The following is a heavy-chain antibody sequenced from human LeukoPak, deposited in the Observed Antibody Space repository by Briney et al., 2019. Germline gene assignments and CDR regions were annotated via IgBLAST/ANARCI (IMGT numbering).Heavy chain of an antibody. D-gene: IGHD3-22*01. CDR3: ARHPPPYYYDSSGYYYEDY. Sequence: PSETLSLTCAVYGGSFSGYYWSWIRQPPGKGLEWIGEINHSGSTNYNPSLKSRVTISVDTSKNQFSLKLSSVTAADTAVYYCARHPPPYYYDSSGYYYEDYWGQGTLVTVSS. V-gene: IGHV4-34*01. CDR2: INHSGST. CDR1: GGSFSGYY. J-gene: IGHJ4*02.